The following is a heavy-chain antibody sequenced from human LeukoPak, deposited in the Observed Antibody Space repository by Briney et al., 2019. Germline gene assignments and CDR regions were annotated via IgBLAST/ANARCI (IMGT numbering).Heavy chain of an antibody. CDR2: IRSKAYGGTT. J-gene: IGHJ4*02. V-gene: IGHV3-49*04. Sequence: GRSLRLSCTASGFTFGDYAMSWVRQAPGKGLEWVGCIRSKAYGGTTEYAASVKGRFTISRDDSKSIAYLQMNSLKTEDTAVYYCTTTRAVAGVYYFDYWGQGTLVTVSS. CDR3: TTTRAVAGVYYFDY. CDR1: GFTFGDYA. D-gene: IGHD6-19*01.